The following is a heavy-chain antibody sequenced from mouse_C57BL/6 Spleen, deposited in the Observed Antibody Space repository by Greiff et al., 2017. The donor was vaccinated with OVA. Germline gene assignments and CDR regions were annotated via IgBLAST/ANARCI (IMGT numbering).Heavy chain of an antibody. Sequence: EVQLQQSGPELVKPGASVKISCKASGYSFTGYYMHWVKQSSEKSLEWIGEINPSTGGTSYNQKIKGTATLTVDQSSSTAYMQLKCLTSEDSAFYYCARSAYYDLWYFDVWGTGTTVTVSS. CDR1: GYSFTGYY. J-gene: IGHJ1*03. CDR3: ARSAYYDLWYFDV. CDR2: INPSTGGT. D-gene: IGHD2-4*01. V-gene: IGHV1-43*01.